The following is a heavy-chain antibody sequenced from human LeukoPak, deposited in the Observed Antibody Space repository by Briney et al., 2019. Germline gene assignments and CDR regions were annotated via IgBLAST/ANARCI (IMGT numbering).Heavy chain of an antibody. CDR2: IYTSGST. CDR3: ARDLSFGVVIDNWFDP. D-gene: IGHD3-3*01. Sequence: PSETLSLTCTVSGGSISSGSYYWSWIRQPAGKGLEWIGRIYTSGSTNYNPSPKSRVTISVDTSKNQFSLKLSSVTAADTAVYYCARDLSFGVVIDNWFDPWGQGTLVTVSS. V-gene: IGHV4-61*02. CDR1: GGSISSGSYY. J-gene: IGHJ5*02.